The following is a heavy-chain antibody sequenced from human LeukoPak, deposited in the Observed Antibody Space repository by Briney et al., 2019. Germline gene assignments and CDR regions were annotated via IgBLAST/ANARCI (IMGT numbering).Heavy chain of an antibody. CDR3: ARDGSYYYDSSPRLDY. CDR1: GFTFSSYW. Sequence: PGGSLRLSCAASGFTFSSYWMHWVRHAPGKGLVWVSRINSDGSSTIYADSVKGRFTISRDNAKNTLYLQMNSLRAEDTAVYYCARDGSYYYDSSPRLDYWGQGTLVTVSS. D-gene: IGHD3-22*01. CDR2: INSDGSST. V-gene: IGHV3-74*01. J-gene: IGHJ4*02.